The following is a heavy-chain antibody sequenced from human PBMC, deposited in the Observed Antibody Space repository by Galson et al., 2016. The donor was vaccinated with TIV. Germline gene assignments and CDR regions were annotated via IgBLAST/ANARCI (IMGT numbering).Heavy chain of an antibody. CDR2: IYTSGIT. CDR1: GGSISSASYY. J-gene: IGHJ6*02. D-gene: IGHD3-16*01. V-gene: IGHV4-61*02. Sequence: TLSLTCTVSGGSISSASYYWSWIRQPAGKGLEWIGRIYTSGITSYSPSLKSRVIISVDTSRNQFSLRLSSVTAPATAVYYCARACIFPSELSAFWGGPSMDVWGQGTTVTVSS. CDR3: ARACIFPSELSAFWGGPSMDV.